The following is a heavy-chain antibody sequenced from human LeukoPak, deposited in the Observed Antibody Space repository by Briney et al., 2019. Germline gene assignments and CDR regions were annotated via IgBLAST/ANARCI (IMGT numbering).Heavy chain of an antibody. CDR3: ARVYSSGYYYYFDY. J-gene: IGHJ4*02. CDR2: IYHSGST. V-gene: IGHV4-38-2*01. D-gene: IGHD3-22*01. CDR1: GYSIGSGYY. Sequence: PSETLSLTCAVSGYSIGSGYYWGWIRQSPGKGLEWIGSIYHSGSTYYNPSLKSRVTISVDTSKNQFSLKLNSVTAADTAVYYCARVYSSGYYYYFDYWGQGTLVTVSS.